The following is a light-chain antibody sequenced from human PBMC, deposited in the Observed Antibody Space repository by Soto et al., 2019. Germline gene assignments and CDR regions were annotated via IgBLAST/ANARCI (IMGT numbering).Light chain of an antibody. CDR3: SSYAVTNIFV. Sequence: HSARTQPPAASGSPGQSVTISCTGTSSDVGGYNYVSWYQQHPGKAPKVIIYEVSKRPSGVPDRFSGSKSGSTASLTVSGLQAEDEADYYCSSYAVTNIFVFGTGTKVTVL. CDR1: SSDVGGYNY. V-gene: IGLV2-8*01. J-gene: IGLJ1*01. CDR2: EVS.